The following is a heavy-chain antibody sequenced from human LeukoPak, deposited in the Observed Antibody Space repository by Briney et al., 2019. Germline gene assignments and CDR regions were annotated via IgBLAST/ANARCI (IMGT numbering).Heavy chain of an antibody. D-gene: IGHD3-10*01. J-gene: IGHJ4*02. CDR2: IYYSGST. CDR1: GGSIRSSTYY. V-gene: IGHV4-61*05. Sequence: SETLSLTCTVSGGSIRSSTYYWGWIRQPPGKGLEWIGYIYYSGSTNYNPSLKSRVTISVDTSKNQFSLKLSSVTAADTAVYYCAGEYASGSWRFDYWGQGTLVTVSS. CDR3: AGEYASGSWRFDY.